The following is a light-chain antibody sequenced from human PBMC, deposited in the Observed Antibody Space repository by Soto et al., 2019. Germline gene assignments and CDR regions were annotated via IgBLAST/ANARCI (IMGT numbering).Light chain of an antibody. CDR1: FSNIGDNA. V-gene: IGLV1-44*01. CDR3: AAWDDSLNAL. J-gene: IGLJ1*01. Sequence: VLTQPPSLSATPGQRVNISCSGSFSNIGDNAVNWYQQLPGAAPKLLIYLNDQRPSGVPDRFSGSKSGTSAFLAISGPQSEDEADYYCAAWDDSLNALFGTGTKVTVL. CDR2: LND.